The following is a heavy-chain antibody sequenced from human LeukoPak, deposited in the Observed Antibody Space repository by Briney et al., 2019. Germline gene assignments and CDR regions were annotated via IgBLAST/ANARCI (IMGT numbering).Heavy chain of an antibody. CDR3: ARDLISEYSRSHSHFDP. J-gene: IGHJ5*02. CDR1: GGSISGHY. Sequence: SETLSLTCTVSGGSISGHYWSWIRQPPGKGLEWIGYIYYRGSTSYNPSLKSRVTISVDTSKNQFSLDLSSVTAADTAVYYCARDLISEYSRSHSHFDPWGQGTLVTVSS. CDR2: IYYRGST. D-gene: IGHD5-12*01. V-gene: IGHV4-59*11.